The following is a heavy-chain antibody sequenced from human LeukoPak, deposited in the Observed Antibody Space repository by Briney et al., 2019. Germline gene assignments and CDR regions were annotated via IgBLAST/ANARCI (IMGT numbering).Heavy chain of an antibody. CDR2: INPSSGST. D-gene: IGHD1-26*01. Sequence: ASAKVSCKASVYTFSSYYMHSVPHAPGQGLEWMGIINPSSGSTSYTQKLQGRVTMTRDTSPSTVYMVLSSLRAEDTAVYYCARDGPVGATTGAFDIWGQGTMVTVSS. CDR3: ARDGPVGATTGAFDI. J-gene: IGHJ3*02. V-gene: IGHV1-46*01. CDR1: VYTFSSYY.